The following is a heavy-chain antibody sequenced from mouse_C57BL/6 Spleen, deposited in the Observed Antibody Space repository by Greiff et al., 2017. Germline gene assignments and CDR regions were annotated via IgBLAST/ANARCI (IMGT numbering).Heavy chain of an antibody. V-gene: IGHV1-61*01. J-gene: IGHJ4*01. CDR1: GYTFTSYW. CDR2: IYPSDSET. CDR3: ARRQLYYAMDY. D-gene: IGHD3-2*01. Sequence: VQLQQPGAELVRPGSSVKLSCKASGYTFTSYWMDWVKQRPGQGLEWIGNIYPSDSETHYNQKFKDKATLTVDKSSSTAYMQLSSLTSEDSAVYYCARRQLYYAMDYWGQGTSVTVSS.